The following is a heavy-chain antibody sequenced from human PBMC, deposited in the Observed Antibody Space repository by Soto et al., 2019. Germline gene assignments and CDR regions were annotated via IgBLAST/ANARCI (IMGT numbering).Heavy chain of an antibody. CDR1: GFTFGGYA. J-gene: IGHJ5*02. Sequence: GGSLRLSCTASGFTFGGYAMSWFRQAPGKGLEWVGCIRSKAYGGTTEYAASVKGRFTISRDDSKSIAYLQMNSLKTEDTAVYYCTRDKTFLGQPAANRRPGWFDPWGQGTLVTVSS. CDR2: IRSKAYGGTT. V-gene: IGHV3-49*03. CDR3: TRDKTFLGQPAANRRPGWFDP. D-gene: IGHD2-2*01.